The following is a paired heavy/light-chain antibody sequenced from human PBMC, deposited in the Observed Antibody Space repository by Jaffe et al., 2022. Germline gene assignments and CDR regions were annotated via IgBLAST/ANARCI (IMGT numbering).Light chain of an antibody. J-gene: IGKJ2*01. CDR2: WAS. CDR3: QQYYITPET. V-gene: IGKV4-1*01. Sequence: DIVMTQSPDSLAVSLGERATINCKSSQSILYSSNNKNYLAWYQQKPGQPPKLLIYWASTRESGVPDRFSGSGSGTDFTLTISSLQAEDVAVYYCQQYYITPETFGQGTKLEIK. CDR1: QSILYSSNNKNY.
Heavy chain of an antibody. CDR1: GFTFGDYV. Sequence: EVQLVESGGGLVQPGRSLRLSCTASGFTFGDYVMSWFRQAPGKGLEWVGFIRSKAYGGTTEYAASVQGRFTISRDDSKSIAYLQMNSLKTEDTAVYYCSRVGPYYDFWSGYYLPSRYWGQGTLVTVSS. J-gene: IGHJ4*02. CDR2: IRSKAYGGTT. D-gene: IGHD3-3*01. CDR3: SRVGPYYDFWSGYYLPSRY. V-gene: IGHV3-49*03.